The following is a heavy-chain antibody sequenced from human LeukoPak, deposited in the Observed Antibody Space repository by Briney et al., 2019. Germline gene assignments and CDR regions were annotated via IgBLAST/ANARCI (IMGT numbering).Heavy chain of an antibody. CDR3: ARQFLVGSTFHAFDL. CDR1: VVSMNGYY. Sequence: SETLSLTCSVSVVSMNGYYWSWLRQSAGNRLEWIGHVDSSGNTNYNPSLESRVTMSVDTSKKQFSLKLTSVTAADMAVYFCARQFLVGSTFHAFDLWGQGTRVTVSS. CDR2: VDSSGNT. D-gene: IGHD1-26*01. V-gene: IGHV4-4*07. J-gene: IGHJ3*01.